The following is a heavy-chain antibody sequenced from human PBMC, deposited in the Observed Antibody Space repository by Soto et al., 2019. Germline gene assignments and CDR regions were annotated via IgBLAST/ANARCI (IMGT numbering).Heavy chain of an antibody. D-gene: IGHD3-3*01. CDR1: GFAFSSYS. CDR3: ARDKPRSGYEKFDY. J-gene: IGHJ4*02. V-gene: IGHV3-48*01. Sequence: EVQLVESGGCLVQPGGSLRLSCAASGFAFSSYSMNWVRQAPGKGLEWVSYINSGSSTIYYADSVKGRFTISRDNAKNSLYLQLNSLRAEDTAVYYCARDKPRSGYEKFDYWGQGTLVTVSS. CDR2: INSGSSTI.